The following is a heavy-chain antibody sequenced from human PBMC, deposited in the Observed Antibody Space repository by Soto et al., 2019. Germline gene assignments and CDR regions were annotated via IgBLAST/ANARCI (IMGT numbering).Heavy chain of an antibody. D-gene: IGHD2-2*01. CDR2: IIPIFGTA. V-gene: IGHV1-69*06. CDR1: GFTFSSYA. Sequence: VQLVESGGGLVKPGGSLRLSCAASGFTFSSYAISWVRQAPGQGLEWMGGIIPIFGTANYAQKFQGRVTITADKSTSTAYMELSSLRSEDTAVYYCARVRGYCSSTSCYRYYYYGMDVWGQGTTVTVSS. CDR3: ARVRGYCSSTSCYRYYYYGMDV. J-gene: IGHJ6*02.